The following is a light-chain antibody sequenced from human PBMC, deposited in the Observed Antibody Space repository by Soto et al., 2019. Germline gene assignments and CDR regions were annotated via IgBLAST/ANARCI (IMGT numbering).Light chain of an antibody. Sequence: EIVLTQSPATLSLSPGERATLSCRASQSVSSYLAWDQQKPGQAPRLLIYDASNRATGIPARFSGSGSGTDFTLTISSLEPEDFAVYYCPQRSNWPWTFGQGTKVEIK. J-gene: IGKJ1*01. CDR1: QSVSSY. V-gene: IGKV3-11*01. CDR2: DAS. CDR3: PQRSNWPWT.